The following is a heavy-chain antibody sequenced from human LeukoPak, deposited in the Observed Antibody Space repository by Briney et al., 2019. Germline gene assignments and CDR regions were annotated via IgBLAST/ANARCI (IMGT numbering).Heavy chain of an antibody. V-gene: IGHV4-4*02. CDR3: AIKPPSGWFGTGWLDP. CDR2: IYHSGTT. D-gene: IGHD3-10*01. J-gene: IGHJ5*02. Sequence: SGTLSLTCSVSGGSISNNNWWSWVRQSPGKGLEWIRNIYHSGTTHYNPSLKSRATISVDKSKNQFSLTLNSVTAADTAVYYCAIKPPSGWFGTGWLDPWGQGTLVTVSS. CDR1: GGSISNNNW.